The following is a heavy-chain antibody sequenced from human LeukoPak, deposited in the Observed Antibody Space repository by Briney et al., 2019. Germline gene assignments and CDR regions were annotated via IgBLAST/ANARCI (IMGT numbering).Heavy chain of an antibody. J-gene: IGHJ5*02. V-gene: IGHV3-23*01. CDR1: GITLSRNY. CDR2: ISGSGGST. Sequence: PGGSLRLSCAVSGITLSRNYMSWVRQAPGKGLEGVSAISGSGGSTYYADSVKGRFTISRDNYKNTLYLQMNSLRAEDTAVYYCAGERSSSWYGDWFDPWGQGTLVTVSS. D-gene: IGHD6-13*01. CDR3: AGERSSSWYGDWFDP.